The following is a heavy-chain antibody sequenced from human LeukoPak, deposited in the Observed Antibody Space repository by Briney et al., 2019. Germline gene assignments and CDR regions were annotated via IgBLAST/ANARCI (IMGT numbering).Heavy chain of an antibody. CDR2: ISYDGSNK. Sequence: GGSLRLSCAASGFTFSSYAMDWVRQAPGKGLEWVAVISYDGSNKYYANSVKGRFTISRDNSKNTLYLQMNSLRTEDTAVYYCARPYGGYVDYYFDYWGQGTLVTVSS. V-gene: IGHV3-30-3*01. D-gene: IGHD5-12*01. CDR3: ARPYGGYVDYYFDY. CDR1: GFTFSSYA. J-gene: IGHJ4*02.